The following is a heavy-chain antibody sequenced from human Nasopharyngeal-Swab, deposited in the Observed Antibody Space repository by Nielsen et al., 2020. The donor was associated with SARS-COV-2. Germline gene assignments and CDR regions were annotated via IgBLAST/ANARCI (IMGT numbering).Heavy chain of an antibody. J-gene: IGHJ4*02. CDR3: ARRESSSWARGDYFDY. Sequence: VRQMPGKGLEWMGIIYPGDSGTRYSPSFQGQVTISADKSISTAYVQWSSLKASDTAMYYCARRESSSWARGDYFDYWGQGTLVTVSS. CDR2: IYPGDSGT. D-gene: IGHD6-6*01. V-gene: IGHV5-51*01.